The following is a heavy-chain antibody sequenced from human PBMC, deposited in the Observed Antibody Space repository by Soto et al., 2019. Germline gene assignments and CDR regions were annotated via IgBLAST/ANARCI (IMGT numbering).Heavy chain of an antibody. CDR3: ARQGGVLWFGERGAFDI. CDR1: GGSIGSSSYY. CDR2: MYFSGST. J-gene: IGHJ3*02. D-gene: IGHD3-10*01. V-gene: IGHV4-39*01. Sequence: QLQLQESGPGLVKPSETLSLTCTVSGGSIGSSSYYWGWVRQPPGKGLEWIGSMYFSGSTYYNASLKSRVTISADTSKTHFSLKLSSVTAADTAMYYCARQGGVLWFGERGAFDIWGQGTMVTVSA.